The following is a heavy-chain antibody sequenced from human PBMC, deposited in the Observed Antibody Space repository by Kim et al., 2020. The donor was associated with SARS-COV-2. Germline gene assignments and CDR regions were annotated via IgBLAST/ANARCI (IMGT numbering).Heavy chain of an antibody. CDR1: GFIFNNYD. CDR3: AKNRGLFHLAVRQQPF. V-gene: IGHV3-30*18. CDR2: VSYDGSLK. Sequence: GGSLRLSCAASGFIFNNYDMHWVRQAPGKGLEWVAHVSYDGSLKYYADSLKGRFTVSKDSSKNTPFLHMSSLGTEDTAVYYCAKNRGLFHLAVRQQPF. J-gene: IGHJ3*01. D-gene: IGHD6-6*01.